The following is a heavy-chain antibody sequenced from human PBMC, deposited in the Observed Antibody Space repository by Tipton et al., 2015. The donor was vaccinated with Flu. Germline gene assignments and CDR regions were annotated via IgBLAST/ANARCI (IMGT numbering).Heavy chain of an antibody. J-gene: IGHJ4*02. D-gene: IGHD3-10*02. CDR1: GYSIRSAYY. CDR3: ARHTGDSVRGVIDY. V-gene: IGHV4-38-2*02. CDR2: IYHSGTT. Sequence: TLSLTCTVSGYSIRSAYYWGWVRRPPGKGREWIGTIYHSGTTYYNPSLKSRLTISVDTSKNQFSLRLSSVTAADTAVYYCARHTGDSVRGVIDYWGQGTLATVSS.